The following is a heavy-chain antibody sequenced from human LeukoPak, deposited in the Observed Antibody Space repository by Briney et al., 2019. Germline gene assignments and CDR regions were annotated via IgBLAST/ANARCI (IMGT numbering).Heavy chain of an antibody. CDR2: INPSGGSR. J-gene: IGHJ4*02. Sequence: ASVKVSCKAAVYTLTSYYMHWVRQAPGQGLEWMGIINPSGGSRTYAQKFQGRVTMTRDTSTSTVYMELSSLRSEDTAVYYCARASGYCGGITCWDDYWGQGTLVTVSS. CDR3: ARASGYCGGITCWDDY. CDR1: VYTLTSYY. D-gene: IGHD2-21*01. V-gene: IGHV1-46*01.